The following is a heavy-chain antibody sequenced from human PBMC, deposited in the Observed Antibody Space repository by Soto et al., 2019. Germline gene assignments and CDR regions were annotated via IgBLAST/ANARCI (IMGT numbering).Heavy chain of an antibody. CDR2: ISSSGSTI. D-gene: IGHD5-12*01. Sequence: LRLSCAASGFTFSDYHMSWIRQAPGKGLEWVSYISSSGSTIYYADSVKGRFTISRDNAKNSLYLQMNSLRAEDTAVYYCARVPLHGTIKPSDYWGQGTLVTVSS. CDR3: ARVPLHGTIKPSDY. J-gene: IGHJ4*02. CDR1: GFTFSDYH. V-gene: IGHV3-11*01.